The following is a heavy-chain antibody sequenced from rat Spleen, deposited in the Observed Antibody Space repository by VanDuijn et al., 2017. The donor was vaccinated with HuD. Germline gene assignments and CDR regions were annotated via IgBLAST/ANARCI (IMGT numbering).Heavy chain of an antibody. D-gene: IGHD1-9*01. CDR1: GFTFSDYY. CDR3: TTGGDILWPPYFDY. CDR2: ITNSGGST. V-gene: IGHV5-20*01. Sequence: EVQLVESGGGLVQPGRSLTLSCAASGFTFSDYYMTWVRQAPTRGLEWVASITNSGGSTYYRDSVKGRFTISRDNAKSTLYLQMDSLRSEDTAIYYCTTGGDILWPPYFDYWGQGVKVTVSS. J-gene: IGHJ2*01.